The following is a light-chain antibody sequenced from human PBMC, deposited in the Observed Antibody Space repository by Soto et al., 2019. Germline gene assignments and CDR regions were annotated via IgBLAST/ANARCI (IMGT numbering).Light chain of an antibody. CDR1: SSNIGGNS. V-gene: IGLV1-51*01. J-gene: IGLJ1*01. CDR3: GSWDSSMSAYV. Sequence: QSVMTQPPSVSAAPGQKVTISCSGSSSNIGGNSVSWYQQLPGTAPKLLIYDDNNRPPGIPARFSGSKSGTSATLGITGFQNGDEADYYCGSWDSSMSAYVFGTGTKVTVL. CDR2: DDN.